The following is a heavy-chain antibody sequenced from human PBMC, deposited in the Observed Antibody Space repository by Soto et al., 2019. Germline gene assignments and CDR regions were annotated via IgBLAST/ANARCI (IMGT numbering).Heavy chain of an antibody. CDR3: ARDPNYYDSSGYYSWFDP. CDR1: GFSFSIYG. J-gene: IGHJ5*02. Sequence: GGSLRLSCAASGFSFSIYGMYWVRQAPGKGLEWVAVIWHDGSNKYNGDSVKGRFTISRDNSRNTLYLQMNSLRVEDTAVYYCARDPNYYDSSGYYSWFDPWGQGTLVTVSS. V-gene: IGHV3-33*01. CDR2: IWHDGSNK. D-gene: IGHD3-22*01.